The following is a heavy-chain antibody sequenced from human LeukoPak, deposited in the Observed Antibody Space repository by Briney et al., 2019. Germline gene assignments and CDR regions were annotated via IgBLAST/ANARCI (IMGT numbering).Heavy chain of an antibody. CDR1: GFTFNNYA. D-gene: IGHD6-6*01. CDR3: AKDTYSSSPYYFDY. CDR2: ISSGGST. V-gene: IGHV3-23*01. Sequence: GGSLRLSCAAAGFTFNNYAMSWVRQAPGKGLKWVSGISSGGSTYYADSVKGRFTISRDNSKNTLFLQMNSLRGEDTAVYYCAKDTYSSSPYYFDYWGQGTLVTVSS. J-gene: IGHJ4*02.